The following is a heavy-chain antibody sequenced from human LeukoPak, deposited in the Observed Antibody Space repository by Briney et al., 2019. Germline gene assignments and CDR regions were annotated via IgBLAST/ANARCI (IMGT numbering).Heavy chain of an antibody. CDR2: ISAYNGNT. CDR1: GYTFTTYG. J-gene: IGHJ6*03. CDR3: ARRAGDYDSSGYYYYYYYMDV. D-gene: IGHD3-22*01. Sequence: ASVKVSCKASGYTFTTYGISWVRQAPGQGLEWMGWISAYNGNTNYAQKLQGRVTMTTDTFTSTAYMELRSLRSDDTAVYYCARRAGDYDSSGYYYYYYYMDVWGKGTTVTVSS. V-gene: IGHV1-18*01.